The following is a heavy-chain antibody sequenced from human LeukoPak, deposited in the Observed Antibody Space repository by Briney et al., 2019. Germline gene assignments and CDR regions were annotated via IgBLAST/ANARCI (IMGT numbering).Heavy chain of an antibody. V-gene: IGHV3-21*01. D-gene: IGHD1-26*01. CDR1: GFTFSSYS. J-gene: IGHJ3*02. CDR2: ISSSSSYI. Sequence: GGSLRLACAASGFTFSSYSMNWVRQAPGKGLEWVSSISSSSSYIYYADSVKGRFTISRDNSKNTLYLQMNSLRAEDTAVYYCAKDLRGSNSGSYSGGDAFDIWGQGTMVTVSS. CDR3: AKDLRGSNSGSYSGGDAFDI.